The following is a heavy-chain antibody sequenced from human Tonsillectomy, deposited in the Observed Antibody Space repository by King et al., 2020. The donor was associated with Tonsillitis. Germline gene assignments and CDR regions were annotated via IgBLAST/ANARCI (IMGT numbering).Heavy chain of an antibody. CDR1: GFTFSSYA. J-gene: IGHJ3*02. CDR2: IYSGGSST. V-gene: IGHV3-23*03. Sequence: VQLVESGGGLVQPGGSLRLSCAASGFTFSSYAMSWVRQAPGKGLEWVSVIYSGGSSTYYADSVKGRFTISRDNSKNTLYLQMNSLRAEDTAVYYCAKDGRGDDAFDIWGQGTMVTVSS. CDR3: AKDGRGDDAFDI. D-gene: IGHD3-16*01.